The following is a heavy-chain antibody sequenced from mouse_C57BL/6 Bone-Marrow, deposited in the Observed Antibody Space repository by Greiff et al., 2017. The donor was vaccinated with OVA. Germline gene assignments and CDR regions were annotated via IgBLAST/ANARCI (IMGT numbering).Heavy chain of an antibody. Sequence: QVQLQQPGAELVKPGASVKLSCKASGYTFTSYWMQWVKQRPGQGLEWIGEIDPSDSYTNYNQKFKGKATLTVVTSSSTAYMQLSSLTSEDSAVYYCARGVYYGSSSYYFDYWGQGTTLTVSS. CDR3: ARGVYYGSSSYYFDY. V-gene: IGHV1-50*01. CDR1: GYTFTSYW. J-gene: IGHJ2*01. D-gene: IGHD1-1*01. CDR2: IDPSDSYT.